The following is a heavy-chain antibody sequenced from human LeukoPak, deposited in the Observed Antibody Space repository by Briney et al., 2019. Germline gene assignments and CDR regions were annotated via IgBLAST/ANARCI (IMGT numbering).Heavy chain of an antibody. Sequence: PSETLSLTCTVSGGSISSYYWSWIRQPPGKGLEWIGYIYYSGSTNYNPSLKSRVTLSVDTSKNQFSLKLSSVTAADTAMYYCARLVVSSTEAFFDYWGQGTLVTVYS. CDR3: ARLVVSSTEAFFDY. D-gene: IGHD2-15*01. CDR2: IYYSGST. V-gene: IGHV4-59*08. J-gene: IGHJ4*02. CDR1: GGSISSYY.